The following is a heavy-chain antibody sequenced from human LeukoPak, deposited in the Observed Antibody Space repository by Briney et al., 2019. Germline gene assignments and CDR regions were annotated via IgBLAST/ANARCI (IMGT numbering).Heavy chain of an antibody. Sequence: SETLSLTCAVYGGSFSGYYWSWIRQPPGKGLEWIGEINHSGSTNYNPSLKSRVTILVDTSKNQFSLKLSSVTAADTAVYYCARSRTPTDFDYWGQGTLVTVSS. J-gene: IGHJ4*02. CDR3: ARSRTPTDFDY. CDR2: INHSGST. CDR1: GGSFSGYY. V-gene: IGHV4-34*01.